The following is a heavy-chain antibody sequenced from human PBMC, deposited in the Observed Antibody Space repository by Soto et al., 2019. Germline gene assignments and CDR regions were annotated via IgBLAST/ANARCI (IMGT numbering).Heavy chain of an antibody. CDR3: ARKGFRGVGNNWFDP. CDR1: GGSISSYY. D-gene: IGHD3-10*01. V-gene: IGHV4-59*01. Sequence: SETLSLTCTVSGGSISSYYWSWIRQPPGKGLEWIGYIYYSGSTNYNPSIKSRVTISVDTSKNQFSLKLSSVTAADTAVYYCARKGFRGVGNNWFDPWGQGTLVTVSS. CDR2: IYYSGST. J-gene: IGHJ5*02.